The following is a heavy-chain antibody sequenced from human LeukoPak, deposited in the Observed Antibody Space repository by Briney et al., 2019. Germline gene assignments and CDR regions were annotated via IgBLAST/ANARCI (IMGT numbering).Heavy chain of an antibody. V-gene: IGHV3-23*01. CDR3: AKLPIVGNWFDP. CDR1: GFTFSTYA. Sequence: PGGSLRPSCAASGFTFSTYAMSWVRQAPGKGLEWVSGITDSGGATFYADSVKGRFTISRDNSKSAVFLQMNSLRAEDTAVYYCAKLPIVGNWFDPWGQGTLVTVSS. CDR2: ITDSGGAT. D-gene: IGHD3-22*01. J-gene: IGHJ5*02.